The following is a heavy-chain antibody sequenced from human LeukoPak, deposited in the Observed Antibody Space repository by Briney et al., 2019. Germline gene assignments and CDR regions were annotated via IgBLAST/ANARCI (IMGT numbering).Heavy chain of an antibody. CDR2: IYPGDSDT. V-gene: IGHV5-51*01. Sequence: GESLKISCKGSGYSFTSYWIGWVRQMPGKGLEWMGIIYPGDSDTRYSPSFQGQVTISADKSISTAYLQWSSLKASDTAMYYCARIGYSSGWHSVYYFDYWGQGTLVTVSS. J-gene: IGHJ4*02. CDR3: ARIGYSSGWHSVYYFDY. CDR1: GYSFTSYW. D-gene: IGHD6-19*01.